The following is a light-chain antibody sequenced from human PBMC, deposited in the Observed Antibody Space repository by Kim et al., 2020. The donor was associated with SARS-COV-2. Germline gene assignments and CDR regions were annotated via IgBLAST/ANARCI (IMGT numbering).Light chain of an antibody. CDR1: QTVLYNSNNKNY. CDR3: QQYYSTPPS. Sequence: RATLKCKSSQTVLYNSNNKNYLAWYQQKPGQAPKLLIYWASIRESGVSDRFSGSGSETDFTLTISSLQAEDVAVYYCQQYYSTPPSFGQGTKLEIK. V-gene: IGKV4-1*01. CDR2: WAS. J-gene: IGKJ2*03.